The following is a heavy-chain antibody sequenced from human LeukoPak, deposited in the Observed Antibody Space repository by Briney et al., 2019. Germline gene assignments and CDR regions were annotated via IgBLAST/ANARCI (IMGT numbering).Heavy chain of an antibody. D-gene: IGHD3-10*01. CDR2: IWYDGSNK. Sequence: GGSLRLSCAASGFTFSSYGMHWGRKAPGKGLEWWAVIWYDGSNKYYADSVKGRFTISRDNSKNTLYLQMNSLRAEDTAVYYCARDLQVRGVKYYYYYYGMDVWGQGTTVTVSS. CDR3: ARDLQVRGVKYYYYYYGMDV. J-gene: IGHJ6*02. V-gene: IGHV3-33*08. CDR1: GFTFSSYG.